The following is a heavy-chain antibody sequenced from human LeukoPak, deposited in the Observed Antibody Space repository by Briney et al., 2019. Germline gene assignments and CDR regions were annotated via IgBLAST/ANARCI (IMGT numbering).Heavy chain of an antibody. Sequence: ASVKVSCKPSGYTFTNFRIHWVRQAPGHALEWMGIINPSGGSTSYAQKFQGRVTMTRDTSTSTVYMALSSLRSEDTAVYYCARDSHTPGGSRAFDIWGQGTMVTVSS. J-gene: IGHJ3*02. CDR1: GYTFTNFR. CDR2: INPSGGST. CDR3: ARDSHTPGGSRAFDI. V-gene: IGHV1-46*01. D-gene: IGHD2-15*01.